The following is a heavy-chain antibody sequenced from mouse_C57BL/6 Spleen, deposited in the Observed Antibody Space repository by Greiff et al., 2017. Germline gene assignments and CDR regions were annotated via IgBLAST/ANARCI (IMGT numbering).Heavy chain of an antibody. Sequence: EVKLQESGPGMVKPSQSLSLTCTVTGYSITSGYDWHWIRHFPGNKLEWMGYISYSGSTNYNPSLKSRISITHDTSKNHFFLKLNSVTTEDTATYYCARDLTGTRYFDVWGTGTTVTVSS. J-gene: IGHJ1*03. V-gene: IGHV3-1*01. CDR2: ISYSGST. D-gene: IGHD4-1*01. CDR1: GYSITSGYD. CDR3: ARDLTGTRYFDV.